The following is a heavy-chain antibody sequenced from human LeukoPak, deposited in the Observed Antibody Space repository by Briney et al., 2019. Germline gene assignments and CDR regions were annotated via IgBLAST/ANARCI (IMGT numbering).Heavy chain of an antibody. CDR2: ISYSGIT. Sequence: SETLSLTCTVSGGSINTGSYSWGWIRQTPGKGPEWIGTISYSGITYYNPSLKSRVTISGDTSKKRFSLKLNSVTAADTAIYYCARLQYYYDSNGYYSLYYFDYWGQGTVVTVSS. CDR1: GGSINTGSYS. J-gene: IGHJ4*02. V-gene: IGHV4-39*01. CDR3: ARLQYYYDSNGYYSLYYFDY. D-gene: IGHD3-22*01.